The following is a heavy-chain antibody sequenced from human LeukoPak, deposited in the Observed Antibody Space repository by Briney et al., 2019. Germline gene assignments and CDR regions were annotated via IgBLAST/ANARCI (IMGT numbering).Heavy chain of an antibody. J-gene: IGHJ5*02. V-gene: IGHV4-34*01. CDR2: INHSGST. Sequence: PSETLSLTCTVSGVSISSYYWSWIRQPPGKGLEWIGEINHSGSTNYNPSLKSRVTISVDTSKNQFSLKLSSVTAADTAVYYCARGLRIRLGELSTFDPWGQGTLVTVSS. CDR1: GVSISSYY. D-gene: IGHD3-16*02. CDR3: ARGLRIRLGELSTFDP.